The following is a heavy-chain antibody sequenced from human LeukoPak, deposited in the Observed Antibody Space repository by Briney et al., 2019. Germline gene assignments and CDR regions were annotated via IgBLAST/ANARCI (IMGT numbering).Heavy chain of an antibody. J-gene: IGHJ4*02. Sequence: GGSLRLSCASSGFTFSSYSMNWVRQAPGKGLEWVSSISSSSSYIYYADSVKGRFTISRDNAKNSLYLQMNSLRAEDTAVYYCARDSPYGDFFDYWGQGTLVTVSS. CDR2: ISSSSSYI. D-gene: IGHD4-17*01. V-gene: IGHV3-21*01. CDR3: ARDSPYGDFFDY. CDR1: GFTFSSYS.